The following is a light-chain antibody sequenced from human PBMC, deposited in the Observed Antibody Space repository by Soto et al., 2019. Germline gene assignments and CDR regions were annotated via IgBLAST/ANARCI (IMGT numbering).Light chain of an antibody. CDR3: QQYDQWWP. CDR2: DAS. Sequence: IVITQSPATLSVSQGEGATFSCRASHSINTKIAWYQLKPGQAPRLLIYDASIRATGIPARFSGSGSGTEFSLTINSLQSEDFGVYFCQQYDQWWPFGQGTKVDIK. J-gene: IGKJ1*01. CDR1: HSINTK. V-gene: IGKV3-15*01.